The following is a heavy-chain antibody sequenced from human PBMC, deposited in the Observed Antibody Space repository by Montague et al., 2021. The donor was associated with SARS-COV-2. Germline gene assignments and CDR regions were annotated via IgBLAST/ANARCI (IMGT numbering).Heavy chain of an antibody. CDR1: GGFISSSSYY. CDR2: IYYSGST. Sequence: SQTLSLTCTVSGGFISSSSYYWGWIRQPPGKGLEWIGSIYYSGSTYYNPSLKSRVTISVDTSKNQFSLKLSSVTAADTAVYYCARIRIGVWGSYRYFDYWGQGTLVTVSS. CDR3: ARIRIGVWGSYRYFDY. D-gene: IGHD3-16*02. V-gene: IGHV4-39*01. J-gene: IGHJ4*02.